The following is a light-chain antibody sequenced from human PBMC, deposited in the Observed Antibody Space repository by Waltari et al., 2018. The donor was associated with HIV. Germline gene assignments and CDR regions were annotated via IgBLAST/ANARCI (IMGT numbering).Light chain of an antibody. CDR2: AAS. CDR1: QSIRSY. J-gene: IGKJ4*01. CDR3: QQSYNTPLT. Sequence: DIQMTQSPSSLSATVGHRVTITCRASQSIRSYLNRYQQKPGKAPKLLIFAASRLQSGVPSRFSGSESGTDFTLTISSLQLEDFAVYYCQQSYNTPLTFGGGTKVEIK. V-gene: IGKV1-39*01.